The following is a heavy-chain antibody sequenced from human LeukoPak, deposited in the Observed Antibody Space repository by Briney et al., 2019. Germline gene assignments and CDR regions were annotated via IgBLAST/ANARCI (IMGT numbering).Heavy chain of an antibody. CDR2: INPNNGNT. CDR3: ARDERVVGALDY. Sequence: ASVKVSCKASGYTFTDYYIHWVRQAPGQGLEWMGWINPNNGNTNYVQKFQGRVAMTTDTSTSTAYMELRSLRYEDTAVYYCARDERVVGALDYWGQGTLVTVSA. V-gene: IGHV1-18*04. J-gene: IGHJ4*02. D-gene: IGHD1-26*01. CDR1: GYTFTDYY.